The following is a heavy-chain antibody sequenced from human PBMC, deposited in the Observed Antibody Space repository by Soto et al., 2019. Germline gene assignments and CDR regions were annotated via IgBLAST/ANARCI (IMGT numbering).Heavy chain of an antibody. CDR3: ARDAYSSSWYEFFWFDP. Sequence: GGSLRLSCAASGFTFSGAWFNWVRQAPGKGLEWVGRIKSKYDGGTTDYAAPVKDRFTISRDDSKNTLYLQMNSLRAEDTAVYYCARDAYSSSWYEFFWFDPWGQGTLVTVSS. V-gene: IGHV3-15*07. CDR2: IKSKYDGGTT. J-gene: IGHJ5*02. CDR1: GFTFSGAW. D-gene: IGHD6-13*01.